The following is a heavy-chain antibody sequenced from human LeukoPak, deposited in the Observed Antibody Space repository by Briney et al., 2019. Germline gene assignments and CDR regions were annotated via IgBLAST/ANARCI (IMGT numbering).Heavy chain of an antibody. CDR2: IKQDGSEK. CDR1: GFSLSSYY. V-gene: IGHV3-7*01. Sequence: GGSLRLSCAASGFSLSSYYMTWVRQAPGKGLEWVANIKQDGSEKYYVDSVKGRFTISRDNAKNSLYLQMNSLRAEDTAVYSCARVRALDYPIQYYFDYWGQGTLVTVSS. J-gene: IGHJ4*02. D-gene: IGHD4-11*01. CDR3: ARVRALDYPIQYYFDY.